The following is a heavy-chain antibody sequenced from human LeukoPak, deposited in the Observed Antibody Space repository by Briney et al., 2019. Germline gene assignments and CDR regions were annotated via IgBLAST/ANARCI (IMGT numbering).Heavy chain of an antibody. D-gene: IGHD2-2*02. Sequence: PGGSLRLSCAASGFTFDDYGMSWVRQAPGKGLEWVSGINWNGGSTGYADSVKGRFTISRDNAKNSLYLQMNSLRAEDTALYYCAREVDIVVVPAAIRARRGPLGFDPWGQGTLVTVSS. V-gene: IGHV3-20*04. J-gene: IGHJ5*02. CDR1: GFTFDDYG. CDR3: AREVDIVVVPAAIRARRGPLGFDP. CDR2: INWNGGST.